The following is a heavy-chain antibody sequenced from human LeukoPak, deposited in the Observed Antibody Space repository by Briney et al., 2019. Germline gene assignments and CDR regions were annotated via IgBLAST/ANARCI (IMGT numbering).Heavy chain of an antibody. CDR3: ARDRSGYDYVTYFDY. J-gene: IGHJ4*02. Sequence: GASVKVSCKASGYTFTSYGISWVRQAPGQGLEWMGWISAYSGNTNYAQKLQGRVTMTTDTSTSTAYMELRSLRSDDTAVYYCARDRSGYDYVTYFDYWGQGTLVTVSS. CDR1: GYTFTSYG. V-gene: IGHV1-18*04. CDR2: ISAYSGNT. D-gene: IGHD5-12*01.